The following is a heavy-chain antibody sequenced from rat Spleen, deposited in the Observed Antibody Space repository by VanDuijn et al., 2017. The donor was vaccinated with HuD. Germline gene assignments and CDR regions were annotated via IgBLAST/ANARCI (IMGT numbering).Heavy chain of an antibody. Sequence: QVQLKESGPGLVQPSQTLSLTCTVSGFSLTSYHVSWVCQPPGKGLEWMGRIQSGGSTDYNSALKSRLSISRDTSKSQVFLKMNSLQTDDTGTYYCTRDGTTGIFAYVMDAWGQGASVTVSS. CDR3: TRDGTTGIFAYVMDA. CDR2: IQSGGST. CDR1: GFSLTSYH. V-gene: IGHV2S1*01. J-gene: IGHJ4*01. D-gene: IGHD1-9*01.